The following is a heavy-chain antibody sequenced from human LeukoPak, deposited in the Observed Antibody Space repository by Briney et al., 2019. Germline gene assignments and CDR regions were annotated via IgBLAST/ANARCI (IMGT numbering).Heavy chain of an antibody. V-gene: IGHV3-9*03. Sequence: PGGSLRISCAAPGFTFDDYAMHSVPQAPGKGLEWVSRISWNSGSIGYADPVKCRFTISTDNAKNSLYLQMNSLRAEDMALYYCAKDISPSSDWTFDYWGQGTLVTVSS. D-gene: IGHD6-19*01. J-gene: IGHJ4*02. CDR2: ISWNSGSI. CDR3: AKDISPSSDWTFDY. CDR1: GFTFDDYA.